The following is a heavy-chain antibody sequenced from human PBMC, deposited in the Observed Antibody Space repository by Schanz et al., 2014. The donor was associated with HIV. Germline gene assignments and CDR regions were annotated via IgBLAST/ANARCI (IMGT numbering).Heavy chain of an antibody. CDR1: GITFSSYA. CDR2: ISGGGRDK. V-gene: IGHV3-23*01. Sequence: EVQLLESGGGLVQPGGSLRLSCAASGITFSSYAMNWVRQAPGKGLEYVATISGGGRDKYYADSVRGRVTISRDNPKNTLYLQIDSLRVEDTAMYYCAKDRNGYNQPIESWGHGTLVSVSS. J-gene: IGHJ5*01. CDR3: AKDRNGYNQPIES. D-gene: IGHD5-18*01.